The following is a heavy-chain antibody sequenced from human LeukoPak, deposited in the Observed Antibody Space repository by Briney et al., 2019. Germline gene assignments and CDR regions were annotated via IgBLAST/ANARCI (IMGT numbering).Heavy chain of an antibody. CDR1: GFTFSSYD. J-gene: IGHJ4*02. Sequence: PGGSLRLSCVASGFTFSSYDMTWARQAPGKGLEWVSVISNSSGTTYYADSVKGRFTISRDNSKNTLYLQMNSLRAEDTAVYYCATRSVLGHARYFDFGGQGTLVTVSS. CDR3: ATRSVLGHARYFDF. CDR2: ISNSSGTT. V-gene: IGHV3-23*01. D-gene: IGHD2-2*01.